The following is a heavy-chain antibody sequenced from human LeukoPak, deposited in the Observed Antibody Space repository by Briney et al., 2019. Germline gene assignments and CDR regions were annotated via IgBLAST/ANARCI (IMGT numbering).Heavy chain of an antibody. CDR2: ISGSGNGT. CDR3: AKRTMSAFDS. J-gene: IGHJ4*02. CDR1: GSTFRTYA. D-gene: IGHD5-24*01. V-gene: IGHV3-23*01. Sequence: GGSLRLSCTASGSTFRTYAMHWVRQAPGKGLEWLSGISGSGNGTYYADSVKGRFIISRDNSKNMVYLQMNSLTVEDTATYYCAKRTMSAFDSWGQGTLLIVSS.